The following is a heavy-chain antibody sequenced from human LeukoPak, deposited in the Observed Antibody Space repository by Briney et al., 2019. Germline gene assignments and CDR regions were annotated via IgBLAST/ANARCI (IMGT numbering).Heavy chain of an antibody. J-gene: IGHJ6*03. Sequence: PSETLSLTCTFSGGSISSYFWSWIRQSAGKGLEWIGRIHTSGSTNYNPSLKSRVTMSVDTSKNQFSLKLNSVTAADTAVYYCARVRPGYYYYMDVWGKGTTVTISS. CDR3: ARVRPGYYYYMDV. CDR1: GGSISSYF. D-gene: IGHD3-10*01. V-gene: IGHV4-4*07. CDR2: IHTSGST.